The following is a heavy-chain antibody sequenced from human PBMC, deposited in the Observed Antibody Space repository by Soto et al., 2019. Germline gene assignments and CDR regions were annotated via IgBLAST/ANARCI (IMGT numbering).Heavy chain of an antibody. V-gene: IGHV1-69*02. D-gene: IGHD6-13*01. CDR1: GGTFSIYT. Sequence: QVELVQSGSEVKKPGSSVRVSCKTSGGTFSIYTISWVRQAPGQGLEWMGRVLPFLDITSYSQRFQGRVTITADRSTTTPYMELSSLRSEDTAVYYCARDRDNSNCPNFDSWGQGTLVTVSS. CDR2: VLPFLDIT. CDR3: ARDRDNSNCPNFDS. J-gene: IGHJ4*02.